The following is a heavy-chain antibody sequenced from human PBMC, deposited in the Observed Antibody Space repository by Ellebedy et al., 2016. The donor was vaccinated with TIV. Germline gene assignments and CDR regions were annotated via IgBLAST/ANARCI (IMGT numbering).Heavy chain of an antibody. D-gene: IGHD4-11*01. CDR1: GFSLNTDRVT. J-gene: IGHJ4*02. Sequence: SGPTLVRPTQTLTLTCTFSGFSLNTDRVTVGWVRQPPGKALEWLAFIYGNDIKRRGPSLESRLTITKDTSKNQVVLTVTNVDPVDTATYFCVHRTTVTSVDYWGQGTLVTVSS. CDR2: IYGNDIK. CDR3: VHRTTVTSVDY. V-gene: IGHV2-5*01.